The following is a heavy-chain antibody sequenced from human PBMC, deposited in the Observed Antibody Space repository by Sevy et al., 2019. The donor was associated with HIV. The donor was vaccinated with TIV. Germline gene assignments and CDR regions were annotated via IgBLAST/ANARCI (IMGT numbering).Heavy chain of an antibody. CDR1: GFTFSSYA. CDR3: AKDLSFSYGDTGY. D-gene: IGHD4-17*01. J-gene: IGHJ4*02. Sequence: GGSLRLSCAASGFTFSSYAMSWVRLAPGKGLEWVSALSGSGGSTYYADSVKGRFTISRDNSKNTLYLQMNSLRAEDTAVYYSAKDLSFSYGDTGYWGQGTLVTVSS. CDR2: LSGSGGST. V-gene: IGHV3-23*01.